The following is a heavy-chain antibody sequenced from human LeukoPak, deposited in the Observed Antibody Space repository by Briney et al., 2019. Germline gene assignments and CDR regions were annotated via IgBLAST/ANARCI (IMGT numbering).Heavy chain of an antibody. V-gene: IGHV3-53*01. CDR3: ARVWSSSWSPNPYYYYYYYMDV. CDR1: GFTVSSNY. J-gene: IGHJ6*03. D-gene: IGHD6-13*01. Sequence: GGSLRLSCAASGFTVSSNYMSWVRQAPGKGLEWVSVIYSGGSTYYGDSVKGRFTISRDNSKNTLYPQMNSLRAEDTAVYYCARVWSSSWSPNPYYYYYYYMDVWGKGTTVTISS. CDR2: IYSGGST.